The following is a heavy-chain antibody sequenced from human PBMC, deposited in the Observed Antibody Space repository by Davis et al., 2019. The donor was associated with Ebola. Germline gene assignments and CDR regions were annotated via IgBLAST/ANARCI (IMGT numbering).Heavy chain of an antibody. J-gene: IGHJ4*02. CDR2: ISTSSTYT. CDR3: AIMENIGWEVLSYFDY. Sequence: PGGSLRLSCAASGFTFSDYYMSWIRQAPGKGLEWVSYISTSSTYTNYADSVKGLFTISRDNAKNSLYLQMNSLRAEDTAVYYCAIMENIGWEVLSYFDYWGLGTLVTGSS. V-gene: IGHV3-11*06. CDR1: GFTFSDYY. D-gene: IGHD2/OR15-2a*01.